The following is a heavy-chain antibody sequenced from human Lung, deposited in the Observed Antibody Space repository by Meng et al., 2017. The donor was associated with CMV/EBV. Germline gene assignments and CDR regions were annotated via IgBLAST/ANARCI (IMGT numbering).Heavy chain of an antibody. CDR1: GDSVPSNSAA. CDR2: TYYRSKWYD. Sequence: SQTLSLTCAISGDSVPSNSAAWNWIRQSPSRGLEWLGRTYYRSKWYDDYAMAVKSRITINPDTSKNQFSLQLNSVTPEDTAVYYCARDYYDSGAYYYTEEYYHGLDVWGQGXTVTVSS. D-gene: IGHD3-22*01. J-gene: IGHJ6*02. V-gene: IGHV6-1*01. CDR3: ARDYYDSGAYYYTEEYYHGLDV.